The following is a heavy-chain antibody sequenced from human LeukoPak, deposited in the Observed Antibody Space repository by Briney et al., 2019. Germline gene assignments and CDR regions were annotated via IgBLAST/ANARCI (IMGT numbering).Heavy chain of an antibody. CDR1: GFTVSSNY. CDR3: ARGLSYYDSSGYSDY. CDR2: IYSGGST. J-gene: IGHJ4*02. Sequence: PRGSLRLSCAASGFTVSSNYMSWVRQAPGKGLEWVSVIYSGGSTYYADSVKGRFTISRDNSKNTLYLQMNSLRAEDTAVYYCARGLSYYDSSGYSDYWGQGTLVTVSS. D-gene: IGHD3-22*01. V-gene: IGHV3-53*01.